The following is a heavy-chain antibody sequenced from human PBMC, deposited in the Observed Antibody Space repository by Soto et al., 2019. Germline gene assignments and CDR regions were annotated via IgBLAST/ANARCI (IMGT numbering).Heavy chain of an antibody. J-gene: IGHJ4*02. Sequence: PSETLSLTCTVSGDSISSGGYHWSWIRQRPGKGLEWIGYIYYSGTTYYNPSFEGRVTISVDTSRNQFSLKLSSVTAADTAVYYCARDQGVLDYWGQGTLVTVSS. D-gene: IGHD3-16*01. CDR1: GDSISSGGYH. CDR3: ARDQGVLDY. CDR2: IYYSGTT. V-gene: IGHV4-31*03.